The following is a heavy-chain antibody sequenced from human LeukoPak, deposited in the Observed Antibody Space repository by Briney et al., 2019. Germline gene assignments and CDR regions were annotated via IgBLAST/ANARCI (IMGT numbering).Heavy chain of an antibody. CDR1: GYSFSSYW. V-gene: IGHV5-51*01. CDR2: IYPDDSDT. Sequence: GESLKISCKGSGYSFSSYWIAWVRQMPGKGLEWMGIIYPDDSDTRYSPSFQGQVTISADKSISTAYLQWNSLKASDTAMYYCARRPGKDDDGDQSPQNFDSWEQGTLVTVSS. CDR3: ARRPGKDDDGDQSPQNFDS. D-gene: IGHD4/OR15-4a*01. J-gene: IGHJ4*02.